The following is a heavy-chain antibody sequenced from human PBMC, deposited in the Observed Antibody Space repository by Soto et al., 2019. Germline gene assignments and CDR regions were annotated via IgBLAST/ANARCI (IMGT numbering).Heavy chain of an antibody. CDR2: ISGSGGST. V-gene: IGHV3-23*01. Sequence: EVQLLESGGGLVQPGGSLRLSCAASGFTFSSYAMSWVRQAPGKGLEWVSAISGSGGSTYYADSVKGRFTISRDNSKNTLDLQMNSLRAEDTAVYYCAVELLWFGESSNWFDPWGQGTLVTVSS. CDR3: AVELLWFGESSNWFDP. J-gene: IGHJ5*02. CDR1: GFTFSSYA. D-gene: IGHD3-10*01.